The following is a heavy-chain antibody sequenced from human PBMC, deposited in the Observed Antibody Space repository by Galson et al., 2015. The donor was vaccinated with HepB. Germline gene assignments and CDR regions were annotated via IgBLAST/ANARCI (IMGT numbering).Heavy chain of an antibody. V-gene: IGHV3-72*01. CDR3: ARWTSGVRAT. Sequence: SLRLSCAVSGFTFSDHYMDWVRQAPGKGLEWVGRTRNKGQNYITEYAASVRGRFTISRDDSNNLMYLQMNSLKNEDTAVYYCARWTSGVRATWDQGTLVTGSS. J-gene: IGHJ5*02. CDR2: TRNKGQNYIT. D-gene: IGHD2-8*01. CDR1: GFTFSDHY.